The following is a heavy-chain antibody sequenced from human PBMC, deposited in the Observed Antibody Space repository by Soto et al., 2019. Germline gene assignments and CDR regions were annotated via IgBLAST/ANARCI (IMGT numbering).Heavy chain of an antibody. CDR3: ARDLGDRTPSEPFHYHGMDV. J-gene: IGHJ6*02. CDR1: EDTFSINA. V-gene: IGHV1-69*13. D-gene: IGHD3-10*01. Sequence: GASVKVSCKASEDTFSINAISCVRLAPGQGLEWLGGIIPVFGTTSYAQKFRDRVTINADESTTTAYMELSSTRSDDTAVYSCARDLGDRTPSEPFHYHGMDVWGQGTPVTVSS. CDR2: IIPVFGTT.